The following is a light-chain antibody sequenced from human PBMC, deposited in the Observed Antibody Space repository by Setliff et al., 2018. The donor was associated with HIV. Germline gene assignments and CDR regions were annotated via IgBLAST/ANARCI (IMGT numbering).Light chain of an antibody. J-gene: IGLJ2*01. CDR3: AAWDDSLNGVV. CDR1: SSNIGSNA. Sequence: QSVLSQAPSVSGTPGQRVTIYCFGSSSNIGSNAVKWYHQFPGTAPKLLIYSNNQRPSGVPDRFSGSKSGTSASLAISGLQSEDEADYYCAAWDDSLNGVVVGGGTK. CDR2: SNN. V-gene: IGLV1-44*01.